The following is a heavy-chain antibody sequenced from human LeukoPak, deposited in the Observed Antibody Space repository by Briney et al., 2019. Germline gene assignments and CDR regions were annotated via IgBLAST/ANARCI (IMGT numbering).Heavy chain of an antibody. J-gene: IGHJ4*02. Sequence: GGSLRLSCAASGFTFSSYWMSWVRQAPRKGLEWVANIKQDGSEKYYVDSVKGRFTISRDNAKNSVYLQMNSLRAEDTAVYYCASGYYYDSSGPPDYFDYWGQGSLVTVSS. CDR3: ASGYYYDSSGPPDYFDY. V-gene: IGHV3-7*01. CDR2: IKQDGSEK. D-gene: IGHD3-22*01. CDR1: GFTFSSYW.